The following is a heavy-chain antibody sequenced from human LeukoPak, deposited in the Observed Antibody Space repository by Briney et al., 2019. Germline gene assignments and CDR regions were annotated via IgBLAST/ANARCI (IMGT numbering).Heavy chain of an antibody. Sequence: ASVKVSCKASGYSFTNYVINWVRQAPGQGLEWMGWIHTKTGNPTYAQGFTGRFVFPLDTSVSTAYLQINSLKAEDTAVYYCARESPRFGELLPDYWGQGTLVTVSS. CDR2: IHTKTGNP. D-gene: IGHD3-10*01. CDR1: GYSFTNYV. CDR3: ARESPRFGELLPDY. J-gene: IGHJ4*02. V-gene: IGHV7-4-1*02.